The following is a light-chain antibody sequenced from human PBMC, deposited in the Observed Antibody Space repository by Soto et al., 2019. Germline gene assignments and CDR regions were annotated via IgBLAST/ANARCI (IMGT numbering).Light chain of an antibody. CDR2: AAS. J-gene: IGKJ4*01. CDR1: QSVNKY. CDR3: QPSFSTPLS. V-gene: IGKV1-39*01. Sequence: DIQMTQSPSSLSASVGDSVTISCRASQSVNKYLNWYQQKPGNVSTLLIYAASTLQGGVPSRFNGSGFGTDFTVTISNLQPEDFATYYCQPSFSTPLSFGGGTKVEIK.